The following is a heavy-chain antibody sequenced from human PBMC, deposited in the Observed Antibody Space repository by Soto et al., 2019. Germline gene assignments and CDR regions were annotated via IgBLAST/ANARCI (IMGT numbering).Heavy chain of an antibody. CDR2: IYYSGST. D-gene: IGHD3-16*01. CDR1: GFTFSSYA. J-gene: IGHJ5*02. CDR3: ARGYGMPDNWFDP. V-gene: IGHV4-30-4*08. Sequence: VQLLESGGGLVQPGGSLRLSCAASGFTFSSYAMSWVRQAPGKGLEWIGYIYYSGSTYYNPSLKSRVTISVDTSKNQFSLKLSSVTAADTAVYYCARGYGMPDNWFDPWGQGTLVTVSS.